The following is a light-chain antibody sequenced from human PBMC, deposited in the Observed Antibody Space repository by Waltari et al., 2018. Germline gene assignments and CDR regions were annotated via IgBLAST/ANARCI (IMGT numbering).Light chain of an antibody. CDR3: SSYTTGSTRYV. Sequence: QSALTQPASVSGSPGPSITTSCTGTSSAIGAYTFFSWYQKHPGKAPKVMIYDVNNRPSGVSSRFSGSKSGNTASLTISGLQAEDEADYYCSSYTTGSTRYVFGSGTKVTVL. CDR1: SSAIGAYTF. J-gene: IGLJ1*01. CDR2: DVN. V-gene: IGLV2-14*03.